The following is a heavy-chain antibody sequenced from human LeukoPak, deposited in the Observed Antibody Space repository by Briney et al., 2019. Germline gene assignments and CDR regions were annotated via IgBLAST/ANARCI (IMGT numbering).Heavy chain of an antibody. CDR2: IYYSGST. Sequence: SETLSLTCTVSGGSVSSGRYYWSWTRQPPGKGLEWIGYIYYSGSTNYNPSLKSRVTISVDTSKNQFSLKLSSVTAADTAVYYCARGSDNYNYGMDVWGQGTTVTVSS. J-gene: IGHJ6*02. V-gene: IGHV4-61*01. CDR1: GGSVSSGRYY. D-gene: IGHD3-9*01. CDR3: ARGSDNYNYGMDV.